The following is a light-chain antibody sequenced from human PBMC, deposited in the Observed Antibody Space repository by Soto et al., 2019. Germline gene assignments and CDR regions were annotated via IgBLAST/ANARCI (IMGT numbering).Light chain of an antibody. J-gene: IGKJ3*01. Sequence: EVVFTQSPGTLSLSPGERATLSCRASQSVSSSYLAWYQQKPGQAPRLLIYGASSRATGIPDRFSGSGSGTDFTLTISRLEPEDFAVYYCQQYGSSPRVTFGPGTKVDI. CDR1: QSVSSSY. V-gene: IGKV3-20*01. CDR3: QQYGSSPRVT. CDR2: GAS.